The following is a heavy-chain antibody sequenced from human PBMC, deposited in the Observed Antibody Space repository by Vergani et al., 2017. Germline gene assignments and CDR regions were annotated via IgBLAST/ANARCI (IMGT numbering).Heavy chain of an antibody. Sequence: QVQLQESGPGLLKPSQTLSLTCTFSGGSISSGSYYWSWIRPPDGKGLEWIGRIYTSGRNNDNPSRKSRVTMSVDTSKNQFSLKLSSETAAAAAVYYCGRVGSLELGGCYFQHWGQGTLVTVSS. CDR3: GRVGSLELGGCYFQH. J-gene: IGHJ1*01. D-gene: IGHD1-7*01. V-gene: IGHV4-61*02. CDR1: GGSISSGSYY. CDR2: IYTSGRN.